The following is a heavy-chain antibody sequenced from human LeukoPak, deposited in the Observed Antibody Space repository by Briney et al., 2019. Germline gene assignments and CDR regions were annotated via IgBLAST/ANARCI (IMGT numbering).Heavy chain of an antibody. CDR2: ISSSSSTI. CDR3: ARVSGSYYDSSGYFPYYYYGMDV. V-gene: IGHV3-48*04. Sequence: GVLRRSCAASGFTFSSYSMNWVRQAPGKGLEWVSYISSSSSTIYYADSVKGRFTISRDNAKNSLYLQMNSLRAEDTAVYYCARVSGSYYDSSGYFPYYYYGMDVWGQGTTVTVSS. CDR1: GFTFSSYS. J-gene: IGHJ6*02. D-gene: IGHD3-22*01.